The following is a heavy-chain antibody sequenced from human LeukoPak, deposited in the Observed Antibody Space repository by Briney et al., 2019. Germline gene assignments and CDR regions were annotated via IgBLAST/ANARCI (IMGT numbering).Heavy chain of an antibody. J-gene: IGHJ4*02. CDR2: LRKHATYS. V-gene: IGHV3-30*02. Sequence: PGGSLRLSCAASGFPFSSYGMYWVRQTPDKGLQCVPYLRKHATYSHSPYSVRGRFPISRDNSKNPLHLQMSSLRVEDTAVYYCASGRPTRGTLASGGQGTLVTVSS. CDR1: GFPFSSYG. D-gene: IGHD1-26*01. CDR3: ASGRPTRGTLAS.